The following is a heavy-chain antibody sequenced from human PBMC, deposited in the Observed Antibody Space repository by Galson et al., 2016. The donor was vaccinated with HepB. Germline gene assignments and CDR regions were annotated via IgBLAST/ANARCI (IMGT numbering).Heavy chain of an antibody. CDR1: GGSISSGRYF. J-gene: IGHJ5*02. D-gene: IGHD2-2*01. V-gene: IGHV4-61*02. CDR2: IYPSGST. Sequence: TLSLTCTVSGGSISSGRYFWSWIRQPAGKGLEWIGRIYPSGSTNYSPSLKSRVTISVDTSKNQFSLKLSSVTAADTAVYYCARESVDILVVPPAMMSFDPWGQGTLVIVYS. CDR3: ARESVDILVVPPAMMSFDP.